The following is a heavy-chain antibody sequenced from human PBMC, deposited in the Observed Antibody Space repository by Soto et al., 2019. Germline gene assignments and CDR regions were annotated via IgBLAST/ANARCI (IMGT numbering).Heavy chain of an antibody. D-gene: IGHD5-12*01. CDR3: AREKIVAGFYYGLDG. CDR2: INANSGGA. CDR1: GYTFTGYY. V-gene: IGHV1-2*02. Sequence: QVQLVQSGAEVKKPGASVRVSCKGLGYTFTGYYIHWIRQAPGQGLEWLAWINANSGGASHAQKFQGRVTMTRDTSISTVYMELSRLTSDDTAVYYCAREKIVAGFYYGLDGWGQGTTVTVSS. J-gene: IGHJ6*02.